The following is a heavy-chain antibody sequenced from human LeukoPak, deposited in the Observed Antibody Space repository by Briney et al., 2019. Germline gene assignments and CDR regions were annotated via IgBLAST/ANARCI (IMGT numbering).Heavy chain of an antibody. V-gene: IGHV4-34*01. CDR3: ARGPPPLLYYYGSGSSSARTYYFDY. D-gene: IGHD3-10*01. CDR2: INHSGST. J-gene: IGHJ4*02. Sequence: SETLSLTCAVYGGSFSGYYWSCIRQPPGKGLEWIGEINHSGSTSYNPSLKSRVTISVDTSKNQFSLKLSSVTAADTAVYYCARGPPPLLYYYGSGSSSARTYYFDYWGQGTLVTVSS. CDR1: GGSFSGYY.